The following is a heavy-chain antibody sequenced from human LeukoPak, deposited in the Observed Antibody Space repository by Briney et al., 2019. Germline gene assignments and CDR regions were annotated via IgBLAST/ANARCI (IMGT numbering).Heavy chain of an antibody. Sequence: ASVTVSCKASGYTFTDYYMHWVRQAPGQGLEWMGWINPNNGGTTYAQKFQGRVTMTRDTSISTAYMELGRLTSDDTAMYFCLRDLTYGGISSPDCWGQGSLVTVSS. D-gene: IGHD4/OR15-4a*01. J-gene: IGHJ4*02. CDR1: GYTFTDYY. V-gene: IGHV1-2*02. CDR2: INPNNGGT. CDR3: LRDLTYGGISSPDC.